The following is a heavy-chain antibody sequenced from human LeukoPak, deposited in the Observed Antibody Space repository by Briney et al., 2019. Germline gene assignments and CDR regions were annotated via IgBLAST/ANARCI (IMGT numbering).Heavy chain of an antibody. J-gene: IGHJ6*03. CDR1: GYTFTGYY. Sequence: ASVNVSCKASGYTFTGYYMHWVRQAPGQGLEWMGWINPNSGGTNYAQKLQGRVTMTRDTSISTAYMELSRLRSDDTAVYYCARGPTYGDYVYYYYYYMDVWGKGTTVTVSS. CDR3: ARGPTYGDYVYYYYYYMDV. CDR2: INPNSGGT. D-gene: IGHD4-17*01. V-gene: IGHV1-2*02.